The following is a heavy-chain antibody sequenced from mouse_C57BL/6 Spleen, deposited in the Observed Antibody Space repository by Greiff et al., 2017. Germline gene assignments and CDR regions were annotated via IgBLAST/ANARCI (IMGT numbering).Heavy chain of an antibody. V-gene: IGHV5-9-1*02. Sequence: EVNVVESGEGLVKPGGSLKLSCAASGFTFSSYAMSWVRQTPEKRLEWVAYISSGGDYIYYADTVKGRFTISRDNARNTLYLQMSSLKSEDTAMYYCTRDTYGGYAMDYWGQGTSVTVSS. J-gene: IGHJ4*01. CDR1: GFTFSSYA. D-gene: IGHD2-14*01. CDR2: ISSGGDYI. CDR3: TRDTYGGYAMDY.